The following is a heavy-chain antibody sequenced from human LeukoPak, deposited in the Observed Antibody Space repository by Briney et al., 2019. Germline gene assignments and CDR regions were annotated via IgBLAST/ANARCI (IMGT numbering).Heavy chain of an antibody. Sequence: SETLSLTCTVSGYSISSGYYWGWIRQPPGKGLEWIGSIYHSGSTYYNPSLKSRVTISVDTSKNQFSLKLSSVTAADTAVYYCARTHPASSGDAFDIWGQGTMVTVSS. CDR2: IYHSGST. D-gene: IGHD3-22*01. V-gene: IGHV4-38-2*02. CDR3: ARTHPASSGDAFDI. J-gene: IGHJ3*02. CDR1: GYSISSGYY.